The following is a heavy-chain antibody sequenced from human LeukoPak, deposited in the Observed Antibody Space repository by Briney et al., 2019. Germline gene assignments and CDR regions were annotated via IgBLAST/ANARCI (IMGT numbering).Heavy chain of an antibody. CDR3: ARGPYFTNHYDSSGYAYYFDS. CDR2: IYYSGSS. V-gene: IGHV4-59*01. CDR1: GGYISSYY. Sequence: SGTLSLTCTVSGGYISSYYWSWIRQPPGKGLEWIGYIYYSGSSDYNPSLTSRVTISVDTSTKQFSLRLRSVTAADTAIYYCARGPYFTNHYDSSGYAYYFDSWGQGTLVTVSS. J-gene: IGHJ4*02. D-gene: IGHD3-22*01.